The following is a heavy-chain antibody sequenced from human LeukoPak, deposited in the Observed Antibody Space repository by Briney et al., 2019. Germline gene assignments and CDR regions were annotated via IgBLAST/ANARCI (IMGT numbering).Heavy chain of an antibody. V-gene: IGHV3-11*06. CDR2: ISSSSSYT. J-gene: IGHJ4*01. CDR1: GFTFSDYY. Sequence: AGSLRLSCAASGFTFSDYYMSWIRQAPGKGLEWVSYISSSSSYTNYADSVKGRFTISRDNAKNSLYLQMNSLRAADTAVYYCARDQFGTRLDWGQGTLVTVSS. D-gene: IGHD1-1*01. CDR3: ARDQFGTRLD.